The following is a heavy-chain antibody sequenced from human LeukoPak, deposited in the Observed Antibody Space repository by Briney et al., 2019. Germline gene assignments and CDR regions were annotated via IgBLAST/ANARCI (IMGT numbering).Heavy chain of an antibody. D-gene: IGHD2-2*01. CDR3: ASPRALYCSSTSCQTANGAFDI. J-gene: IGHJ3*02. Sequence: SVKVSCKASGGTFSSYTISWVRQAPGQGLEWIGRIFPILGIANYAQKFQGRVTITADKSTSTAYMELSSLRSEDTAVYYCASPRALYCSSTSCQTANGAFDIWGQGTMVTVSS. V-gene: IGHV1-69*02. CDR1: GGTFSSYT. CDR2: IFPILGIA.